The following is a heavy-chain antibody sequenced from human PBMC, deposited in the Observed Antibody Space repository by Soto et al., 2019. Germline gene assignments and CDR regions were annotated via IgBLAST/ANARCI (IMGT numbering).Heavy chain of an antibody. Sequence: SETLSPTCAVYGGSCSDYYWGWFRQPPGKGLEWIGEINHSGSTNYNPSLKIRVTISLDTSKNQFSLNLSSVTAADTAVYYCARQGMVTGWYFVLWGRGTLVTVSS. CDR3: ARQGMVTGWYFVL. CDR1: GGSCSDYY. V-gene: IGHV4-34*01. CDR2: INHSGST. D-gene: IGHD2-21*02. J-gene: IGHJ2*01.